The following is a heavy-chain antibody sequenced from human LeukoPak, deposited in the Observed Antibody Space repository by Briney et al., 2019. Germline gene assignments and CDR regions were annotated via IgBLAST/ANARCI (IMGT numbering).Heavy chain of an antibody. CDR2: INPNSGGT. Sequence: ASVKISCKASGYTFTGYYMRWVRQAPGQGLEWMGRINPNSGGTNYAQKFQGRVTMTRDTSISTAYMELSRLRSDDTAVYYCARSVSPNYDLVCNYWGQGTLVTVSS. D-gene: IGHD3-3*01. CDR3: ARSVSPNYDLVCNY. CDR1: GYTFTGYY. J-gene: IGHJ4*02. V-gene: IGHV1-2*06.